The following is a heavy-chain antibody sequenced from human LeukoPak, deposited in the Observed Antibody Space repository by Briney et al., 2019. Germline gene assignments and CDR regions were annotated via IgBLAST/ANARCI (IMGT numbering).Heavy chain of an antibody. J-gene: IGHJ4*02. D-gene: IGHD3-22*01. CDR3: AGGKITMIVDGSFDY. V-gene: IGHV1-18*01. CDR1: GYTFTSYG. CDR2: ISAYSGNT. Sequence: ASVKVSCKASGYTFTSYGISWVRQAPGQGLEWMGWISAYSGNTNYAQKLQGRVTMTTDTSTSTAYMELRSLRSDDTAVYYCAGGKITMIVDGSFDYWGQGTLVTVSS.